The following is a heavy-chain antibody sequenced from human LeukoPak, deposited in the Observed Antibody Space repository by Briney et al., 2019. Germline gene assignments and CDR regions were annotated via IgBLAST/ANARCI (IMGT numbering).Heavy chain of an antibody. D-gene: IGHD1-1*01. CDR1: GASFSTTY. Sequence: SETLSLTCSVSGASFSTTYWSWFRQPPGRGLEWIGYFFDSGSTNYSPSLKSRVTISVDTSTKQFSLRLSSVTAADTAVYYCARLYQQSKWKYYYYYMDVWGKGTAVTVSS. CDR2: FFDSGST. CDR3: ARLYQQSKWKYYYYYMDV. V-gene: IGHV4-59*01. J-gene: IGHJ6*03.